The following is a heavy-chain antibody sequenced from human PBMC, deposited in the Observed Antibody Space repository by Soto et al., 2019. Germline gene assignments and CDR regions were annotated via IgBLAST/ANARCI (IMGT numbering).Heavy chain of an antibody. V-gene: IGHV1-18*01. CDR3: ARLLTEGATFREDAFYL. CDR2: ISTFNGKT. Sequence: QVQLVQSGGDVKTPGASVKVSCTTFRYTFTSHGIAWVRQAPGQGLEWMGWISTFNGKTDYAQKLQGRVTMTADTLTSTVHMELRSLRSDDTAVYYCARLLTEGATFREDAFYLWGQGTKVTVSS. D-gene: IGHD1-26*01. J-gene: IGHJ3*01. CDR1: RYTFTSHG.